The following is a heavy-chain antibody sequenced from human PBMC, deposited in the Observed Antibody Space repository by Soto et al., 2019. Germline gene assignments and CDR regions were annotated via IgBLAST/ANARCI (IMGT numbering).Heavy chain of an antibody. V-gene: IGHV1-69*01. CDR3: ATDQGDRRSQYFIDS. CDR2: IIPIFPTA. Sequence: QVQLVQSGAEVKKPGSSVKVSCKASGGTFSRSGLIWVRQAPGQGLEWVGGIIPIFPTAHYGQNFQGRVTITADASTSTDYMEVSSLRSEDTAVYYCATDQGDRRSQYFIDSWSQGALVVVS. D-gene: IGHD3-16*01. J-gene: IGHJ4*02. CDR1: GGTFSRSG.